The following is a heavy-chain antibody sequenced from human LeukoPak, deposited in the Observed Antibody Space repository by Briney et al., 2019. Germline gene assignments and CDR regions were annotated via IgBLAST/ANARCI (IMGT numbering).Heavy chain of an antibody. D-gene: IGHD4-17*01. CDR2: ISSSSSYI. Sequence: GGSLRLSCAASGFSFSSYGMSWVRQAPGKGLEWVSCISSSSSYIYYVDSVKGRFTISRDNAKNSLYLQMNSLRVEDTAVYYCARSFTSTVANTVPRYGMDVWGPGTTVTVSS. CDR3: ARSFTSTVANTVPRYGMDV. CDR1: GFSFSSYG. J-gene: IGHJ6*02. V-gene: IGHV3-21*01.